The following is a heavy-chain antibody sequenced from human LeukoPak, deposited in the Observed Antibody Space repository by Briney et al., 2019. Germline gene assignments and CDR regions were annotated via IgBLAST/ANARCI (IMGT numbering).Heavy chain of an antibody. D-gene: IGHD1-26*01. Sequence: GGSLRLSCAASRFTFSSYSMNWVRQAPGKGLEWVSSISSSSSYIYYADSVKGRFTISRDNAKNSLYLQMNSLRAEDTAVYYCARDGSGSYSWFDPWGQGTLVTVSS. CDR2: ISSSSSYI. CDR3: ARDGSGSYSWFDP. CDR1: RFTFSSYS. J-gene: IGHJ5*02. V-gene: IGHV3-21*01.